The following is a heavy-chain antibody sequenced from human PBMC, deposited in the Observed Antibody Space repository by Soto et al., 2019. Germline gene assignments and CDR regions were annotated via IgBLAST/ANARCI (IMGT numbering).Heavy chain of an antibody. D-gene: IGHD3-3*01. Sequence: PGGSLILSCAASGFTFSSYAMSWVRQAPGKGLEWVSAISGSGGSTYYADSVKGRFTISRDNSKNTLYLQMNSLRAEDTAVYYCAKDSKSYDFWSGYPNWFDPWGQGTLVTVSS. CDR1: GFTFSSYA. CDR2: ISGSGGST. CDR3: AKDSKSYDFWSGYPNWFDP. J-gene: IGHJ5*02. V-gene: IGHV3-23*01.